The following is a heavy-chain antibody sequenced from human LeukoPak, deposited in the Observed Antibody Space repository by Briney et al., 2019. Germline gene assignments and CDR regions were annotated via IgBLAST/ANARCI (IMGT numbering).Heavy chain of an antibody. Sequence: PSETLSLTCTVSGGSISSYYWSWIRQPPGKGLEWIGYIYTSGSTNYNPSLKSRVTISVDTSKNQFSLKLCSVTAADTAVYYCARLRYSSSFFYFDYWGQGTLVTVSS. J-gene: IGHJ4*02. CDR2: IYTSGST. D-gene: IGHD6-6*01. V-gene: IGHV4-4*09. CDR1: GGSISSYY. CDR3: ARLRYSSSFFYFDY.